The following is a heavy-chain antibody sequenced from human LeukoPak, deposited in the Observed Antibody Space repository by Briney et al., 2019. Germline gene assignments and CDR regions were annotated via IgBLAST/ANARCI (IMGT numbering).Heavy chain of an antibody. D-gene: IGHD6-6*01. CDR2: IKQDGSQR. Sequence: GGSLRLSCTASGFTFSDYWMTWVRQAPGKGPEWVANIKQDGSQRYYVDSVRGRFTISRDNAKNSLFLQMNGLRAEDTAVYYCARRCGSSSRRSPIDYWGQGTLVTVSS. J-gene: IGHJ4*02. CDR1: GFTFSDYW. V-gene: IGHV3-7*01. CDR3: ARRCGSSSRRSPIDY.